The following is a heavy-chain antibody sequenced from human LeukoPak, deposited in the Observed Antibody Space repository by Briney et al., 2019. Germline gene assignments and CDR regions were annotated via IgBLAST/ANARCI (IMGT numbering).Heavy chain of an antibody. CDR3: ARDMGGGFWSGYYVYYYGMDV. CDR1: GYTFTHYA. Sequence: ASVKISCKASGYTFTHYAINWLRQAPGQGLEWMGWISAYNGNTNYAQKLQGRVTMTTDTSTSTAYMELRSLRSDDTAVYYCARDMGGGFWSGYYVYYYGMDVWGQGTTVTVSS. V-gene: IGHV1-18*01. J-gene: IGHJ6*02. CDR2: ISAYNGNT. D-gene: IGHD3-3*01.